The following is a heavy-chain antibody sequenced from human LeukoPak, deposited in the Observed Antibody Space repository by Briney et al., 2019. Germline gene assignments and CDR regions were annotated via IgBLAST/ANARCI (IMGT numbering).Heavy chain of an antibody. CDR1: GGIFSSYA. D-gene: IGHD6-19*01. Sequence: SVKVSCKASGGIFSSYAISWVRQAPGQGLEWMGGIIPIFGTANYAQKFQGRVTITTDESTSTAYMELSSLRSEDTAVYYCAAAGDSSGWFLYYFDYWGQGTLVTVSS. CDR3: AAAGDSSGWFLYYFDY. CDR2: IIPIFGTA. V-gene: IGHV1-69*05. J-gene: IGHJ4*02.